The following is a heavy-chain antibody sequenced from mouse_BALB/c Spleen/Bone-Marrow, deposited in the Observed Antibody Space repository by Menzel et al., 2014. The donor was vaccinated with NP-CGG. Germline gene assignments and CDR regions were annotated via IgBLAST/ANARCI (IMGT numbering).Heavy chain of an antibody. CDR1: GFTFSSYG. V-gene: IGHV5-6*01. CDR2: ISSGGSYT. CDR3: ARLPYDGPYY. D-gene: IGHD2-3*01. J-gene: IGHJ2*01. Sequence: EVQVVESGGDLVKPGGSLKLSCAASGFTFSSYGMSWVRQTPDKRLEWVATISSGGSYTYYPDSVKGRFTISRDNAINTLYLQMSSLKSEDTAMYYCARLPYDGPYYWGHGTTLTVSS.